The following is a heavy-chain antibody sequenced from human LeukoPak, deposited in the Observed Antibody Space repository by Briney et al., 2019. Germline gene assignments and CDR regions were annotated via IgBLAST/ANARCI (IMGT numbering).Heavy chain of an antibody. D-gene: IGHD5-12*01. V-gene: IGHV3-30*02. CDR3: AKDQGYSGYDFDFPSWVDY. Sequence: GGSLRLSCAASGFTFSSYGMHWVRQAPAKGLEWVAFIRYDGSNKYYADSVKGRFTISRDNSKNTLYLQMNSLRAEDTAVYYCAKDQGYSGYDFDFPSWVDYWGQGTLVTVSS. J-gene: IGHJ4*02. CDR1: GFTFSSYG. CDR2: IRYDGSNK.